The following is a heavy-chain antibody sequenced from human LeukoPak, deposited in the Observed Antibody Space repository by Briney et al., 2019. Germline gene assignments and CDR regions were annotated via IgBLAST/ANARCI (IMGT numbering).Heavy chain of an antibody. CDR1: GFTFSSYA. D-gene: IGHD2-2*01. CDR3: AKELAPYYQLHQD. V-gene: IGHV3-30*14. Sequence: GGSLRLSCAASGFTFSSYAMHWVRQAPGKGLEWVAVISYDGSNKYYADSVKGRFTISRDDSKNTVYLQMNSLRVEDTAVYYCAKELAPYYQLHQDWGQGTLVTVSS. J-gene: IGHJ4*02. CDR2: ISYDGSNK.